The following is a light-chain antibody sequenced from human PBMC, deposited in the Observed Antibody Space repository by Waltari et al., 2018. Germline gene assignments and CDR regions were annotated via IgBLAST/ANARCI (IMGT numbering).Light chain of an antibody. CDR2: DNN. CDR3: GTWDSSLRGGV. Sequence: QSVLTQPPSVSAAPGQNVTLSRSVSRPTFGNNYVAWFQQFPGTAPKPLIYDNNKRPSGIPDRFSGSKSGTSATLGITGLQTGDEADYYCGTWDSSLRGGVFGGGTKLTVL. CDR1: RPTFGNNY. V-gene: IGLV1-51*01. J-gene: IGLJ2*01.